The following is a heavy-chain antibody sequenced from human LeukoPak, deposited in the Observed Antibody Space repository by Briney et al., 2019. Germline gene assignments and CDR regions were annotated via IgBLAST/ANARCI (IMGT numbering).Heavy chain of an antibody. CDR3: ARGLFDYSSGWWGYYYYMDV. Sequence: ASVKLSCKAFGYTFTGYWMHWVRQAPGQGPEWMGVISPSGGSTIYAQKFKGRVTLTRDMSTSTDYLELSSLRSEDTAVYYCARGLFDYSSGWWGYYYYMDVWGKGTTVTVSS. J-gene: IGHJ6*03. CDR2: ISPSGGST. CDR1: GYTFTGYW. V-gene: IGHV1-46*01. D-gene: IGHD6-19*01.